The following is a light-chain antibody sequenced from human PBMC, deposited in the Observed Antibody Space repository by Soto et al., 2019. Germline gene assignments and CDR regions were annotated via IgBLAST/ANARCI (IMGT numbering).Light chain of an antibody. J-gene: IGKJ3*01. CDR2: DAS. CDR1: KRVSSS. Sequence: EIVLTQSPATLSLSPGERATLSCRASKRVSSSLAWYQQKPGQAPRLLIYDASNRATGIPARFSGSGSGTDFTLTISSLEPEDFAVYYCQQRSNWPLFTFGPGTKVDIK. CDR3: QQRSNWPLFT. V-gene: IGKV3-11*01.